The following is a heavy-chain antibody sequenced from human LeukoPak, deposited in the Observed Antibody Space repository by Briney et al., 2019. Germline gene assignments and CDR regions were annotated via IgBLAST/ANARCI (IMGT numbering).Heavy chain of an antibody. CDR2: IKQDGSEI. V-gene: IGHV3-7*01. Sequence: GGSLRLSCAASRFTLGTHWMSWVRLAPGKGLERVANIKQDGSEIHYVDSVKGRFTISRDNAKNSLYLQMNSLRAEDTAVYYCARDTSVTPFDIWGQGTMVTVSS. CDR3: ARDTSVTPFDI. D-gene: IGHD4-17*01. J-gene: IGHJ3*02. CDR1: RFTLGTHW.